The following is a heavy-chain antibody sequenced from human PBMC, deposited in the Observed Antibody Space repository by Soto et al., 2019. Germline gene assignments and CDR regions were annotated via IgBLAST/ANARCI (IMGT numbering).Heavy chain of an antibody. CDR3: AKDQMVNSRYYFDY. D-gene: IGHD5-18*01. CDR1: GFTFSSYG. Sequence: ESGGGVVQPGRSLRLSCAASGFTFSSYGMHWVRQAPGKGLEWVAVISYDGSNKYYADSVKGRFTISRDNSKNTLYLQMNSLRAEDTAVYYCAKDQMVNSRYYFDYWGQGTLVTVSS. J-gene: IGHJ4*02. CDR2: ISYDGSNK. V-gene: IGHV3-30*18.